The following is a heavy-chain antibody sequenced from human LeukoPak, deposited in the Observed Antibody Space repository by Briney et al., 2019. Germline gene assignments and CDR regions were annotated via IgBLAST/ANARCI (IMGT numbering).Heavy chain of an antibody. CDR2: IYYSGST. CDR3: ARGIMGDFDY. J-gene: IGHJ4*02. Sequence: PSETLSLTCTVSGGSISSYYWSWIRQPPGKGLEWIGYIYYSGSTNYNPSLKSRVTISVDTSKNQFSLKLSSVIAADTAVYYCARGIMGDFDYWGQGTLVTVSS. D-gene: IGHD3-16*01. CDR1: GGSISSYY. V-gene: IGHV4-59*01.